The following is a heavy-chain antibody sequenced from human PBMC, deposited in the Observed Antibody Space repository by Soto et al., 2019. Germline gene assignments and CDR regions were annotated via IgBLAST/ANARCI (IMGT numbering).Heavy chain of an antibody. V-gene: IGHV1-58*01. J-gene: IGHJ3*02. CDR2: IVVGSGNT. Sequence: WASVKVSCKASGFTFTSSAVQWVRQARGQRLEWIGWIVVGSGNTNYAQKFQERVTITRDMSTSTAYMELSSLRSEDTAVYYCAADLATHDAFDIWGQGTMVTVSS. CDR3: AADLATHDAFDI. CDR1: GFTFTSSA.